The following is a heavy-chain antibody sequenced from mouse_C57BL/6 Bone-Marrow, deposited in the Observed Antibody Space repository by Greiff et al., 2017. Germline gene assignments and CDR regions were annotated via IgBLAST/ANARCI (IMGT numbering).Heavy chain of an antibody. Sequence: EVQLVESGAGLVKPGGSLKLSCAASGFTFTSYAMSWVRQTPEKRLEWVAYISSGGDYIYYADNVKGRFTISRDNTRNTLYLQMSSLKSEDTALYSSTRGELVMDYWGQGTTVTVSS. J-gene: IGHJ4*01. V-gene: IGHV5-9-1*02. CDR1: GFTFTSYA. CDR2: ISSGGDYI. CDR3: TRGELVMDY.